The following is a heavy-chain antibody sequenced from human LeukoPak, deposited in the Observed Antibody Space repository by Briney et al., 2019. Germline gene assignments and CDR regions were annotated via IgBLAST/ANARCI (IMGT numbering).Heavy chain of an antibody. CDR3: ARPSGYYKNWFDP. Sequence: SETLSLTCTVSGGSINNGGYYWRWIRQHPGKGLEWIGYIYYSGSSYYNPSLRSRVTISVDTSKNHFSLKLSSVTAADTAVYYCARPSGYYKNWFDPWGQGTLVTVSS. CDR2: IYYSGSS. V-gene: IGHV4-31*03. J-gene: IGHJ5*02. D-gene: IGHD3-3*01. CDR1: GGSINNGGYY.